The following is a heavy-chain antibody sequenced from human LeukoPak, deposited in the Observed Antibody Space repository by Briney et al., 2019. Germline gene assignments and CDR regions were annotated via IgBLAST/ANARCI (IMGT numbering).Heavy chain of an antibody. CDR3: ARDQVDLCSSGSCYVIDN. CDR1: GFTFDLYA. D-gene: IGHD2-15*01. V-gene: IGHV3-30*04. J-gene: IGHJ4*02. Sequence: GGSLRLSCAASGFTFDLYAMHWVRQAPGRGLEWVAVMSYDGSNKYYAESVKGRFTISRDNSRNTLHLQMSSLRVADTAVYYCARDQVDLCSSGSCYVIDNWGPGTLVAVSS. CDR2: MSYDGSNK.